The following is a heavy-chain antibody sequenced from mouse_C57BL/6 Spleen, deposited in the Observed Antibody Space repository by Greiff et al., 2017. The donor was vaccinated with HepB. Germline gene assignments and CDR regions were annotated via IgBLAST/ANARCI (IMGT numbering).Heavy chain of an antibody. CDR1: GFTFSSYA. CDR3: TREGYSNYYAMDY. J-gene: IGHJ4*01. Sequence: EVKLVESGEGLVKPGGSLKLSCAASGFTFSSYAMSWVRQTPEKRLEWVAYLSSGGDYIYYADTVKGRFTISRDNARNTLYLQMSSLKSEDTAMYYCTREGYSNYYAMDYWGQGTSVTVSS. D-gene: IGHD2-5*01. V-gene: IGHV5-9-1*02. CDR2: LSSGGDYI.